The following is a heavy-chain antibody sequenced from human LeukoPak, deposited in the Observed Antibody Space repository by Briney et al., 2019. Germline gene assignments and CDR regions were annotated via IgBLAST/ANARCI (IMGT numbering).Heavy chain of an antibody. CDR3: AKDLDSSARYAEKWFDP. CDR1: GFTFSHFA. CDR2: VSKEGTNR. V-gene: IGHV3-23*01. J-gene: IGHJ5*02. Sequence: PGGSLRLSCAASGFTFSHFAMNWVRQAPGKGLEWIALVSKEGTNRHYADSVKDRFTISRDNSKNSLYLQMNSLRVEDTAIYYCAKDLDSSARYAEKWFDPWGQGTLVTVSS. D-gene: IGHD6-19*01.